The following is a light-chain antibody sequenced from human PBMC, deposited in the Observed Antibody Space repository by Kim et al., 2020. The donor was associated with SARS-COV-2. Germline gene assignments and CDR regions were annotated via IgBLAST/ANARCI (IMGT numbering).Light chain of an antibody. V-gene: IGKV1-5*03. J-gene: IGKJ1*01. CDR1: QSISSW. CDR2: NTS. CDR3: QHYDAYKWT. Sequence: ASVVDRVTITCRASQSISSWLAWFQQKPGTAPNLLIYNTSSLQSGVPSRFSGSGSGTEFTLTVSSLQPDDFATYYCQHYDAYKWTFGQGTKVEIK.